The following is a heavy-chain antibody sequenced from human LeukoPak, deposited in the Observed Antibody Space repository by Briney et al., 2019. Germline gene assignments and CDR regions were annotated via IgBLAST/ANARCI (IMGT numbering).Heavy chain of an antibody. CDR2: IYYSGST. J-gene: IGHJ4*02. Sequence: SETLSLTCTVSGGSISSYYWGWIRQPPGKGLEWIGSIYYSGSTYYNPSLKSRVTISVDTSKNQFSLKLSSVTAADTAVYYCASMFRQLFDYWGQGTLVTVSS. CDR3: ASMFRQLFDY. D-gene: IGHD3-10*01. V-gene: IGHV4-39*01. CDR1: GGSISSYY.